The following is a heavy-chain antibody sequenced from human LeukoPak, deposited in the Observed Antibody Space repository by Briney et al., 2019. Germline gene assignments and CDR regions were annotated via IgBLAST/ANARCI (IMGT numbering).Heavy chain of an antibody. CDR2: ISAYNGHT. J-gene: IGHJ4*02. CDR3: ARGLPPRRNYDSSGYYSYYFDY. Sequence: ASVKVSCKVSGYIFRNYGVSWVRQAPGQGLEWMGWISAYNGHTIYAQKLQGRVTMTTDTSTSTAHMELRSLRSDDTAVYYCARGLPPRRNYDSSGYYSYYFDYWGQGTLVTVSS. V-gene: IGHV1-18*01. CDR1: GYIFRNYG. D-gene: IGHD3-22*01.